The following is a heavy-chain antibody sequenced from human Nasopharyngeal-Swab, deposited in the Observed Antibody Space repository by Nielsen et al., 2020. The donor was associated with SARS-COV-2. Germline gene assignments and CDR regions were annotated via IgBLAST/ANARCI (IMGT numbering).Heavy chain of an antibody. D-gene: IGHD3-10*01. CDR1: GGSISSGGYY. CDR3: AREALKELPWFGESSSYYGMDV. Sequence: SETLSLTCTVSGGSISSGGYYWSWIRQHPGKGLEWIGYIYYSGSTYYNPSLKSRVTISVDTSKNQFSLKLSSVTAADTAVYYCAREALKELPWFGESSSYYGMDVWGQGTTVTVSS. V-gene: IGHV4-31*03. CDR2: IYYSGST. J-gene: IGHJ6*02.